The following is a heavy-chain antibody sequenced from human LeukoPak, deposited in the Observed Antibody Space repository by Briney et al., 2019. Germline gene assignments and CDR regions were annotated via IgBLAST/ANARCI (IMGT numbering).Heavy chain of an antibody. D-gene: IGHD6-13*01. V-gene: IGHV3-21*01. CDR2: ITSSSNYI. CDR3: ARAKFSSSWYEGDDALDV. Sequence: GGSLRLSCTASEFTLSRYTMNWIRQAPGKGLEWVASITSSSNYIHYADSVKGRFSISRDNAKSSLYLQMNSLRAEDTALYSCARAKFSSSWYEGDDALDVWGLGTMVTVSS. J-gene: IGHJ3*01. CDR1: EFTLSRYT.